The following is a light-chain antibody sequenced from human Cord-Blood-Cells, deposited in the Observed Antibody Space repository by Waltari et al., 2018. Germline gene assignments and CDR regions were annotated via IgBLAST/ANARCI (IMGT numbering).Light chain of an antibody. CDR2: EVS. CDR1: SSDVGVYNY. Sequence: QSALPQPHSASGSPGQSVTISCTGTSSDVGVYNYVSWYQQHPGKAPKLMIYEVSKRPSGVPDRFSGSKSGNTASLTVSGLQAEDEADYYCSSYAGSNNFVFGTGTKVTVL. J-gene: IGLJ1*01. CDR3: SSYAGSNNFV. V-gene: IGLV2-8*01.